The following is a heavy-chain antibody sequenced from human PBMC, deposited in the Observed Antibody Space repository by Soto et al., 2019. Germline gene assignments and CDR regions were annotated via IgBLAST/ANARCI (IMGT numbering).Heavy chain of an antibody. Sequence: EVQLVESGGGLVKPGGSLRLSCAASGFTFSNVWITWIRQAPGKGLEWVGRIKRKTDGETTDYGAPVKGRFTVSRDDSKNTLYLQMNSLKTEDTGLYYCVTLEWKDAFEIWGHGTMGTVSS. CDR3: VTLEWKDAFEI. J-gene: IGHJ3*02. V-gene: IGHV3-15*01. CDR1: GFTFSNVW. D-gene: IGHD3-3*01. CDR2: IKRKTDGETT.